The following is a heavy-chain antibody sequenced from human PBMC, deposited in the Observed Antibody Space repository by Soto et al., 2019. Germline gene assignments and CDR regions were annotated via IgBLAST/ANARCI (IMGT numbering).Heavy chain of an antibody. CDR3: AKDGAYDFWSGYQYYFDY. CDR2: ISGSGGST. D-gene: IGHD3-3*01. J-gene: IGHJ4*02. CDR1: GFTFSSYA. Sequence: GGSLRLSCAASGFTFSSYAMSWVRQAPGKGLEWVSAISGSGGSTYYADSVKGRFTISRDNSKNTLYLQMNSLRAEDTAVYYCAKDGAYDFWSGYQYYFDYWGQGTLVTVSS. V-gene: IGHV3-23*01.